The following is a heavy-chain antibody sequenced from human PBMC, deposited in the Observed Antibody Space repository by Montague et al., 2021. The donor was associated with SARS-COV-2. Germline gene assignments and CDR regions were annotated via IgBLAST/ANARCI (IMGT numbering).Heavy chain of an antibody. Sequence: VKPTQTLTLTCTFSGFSLSTSGMCVSWIRQPPGKALEWLARIDWDDDKYYSTSLKTRLTISKDTSKNQVVLTMTNMDPVDTATYYCTRTHYDILTGSRNWFDPGGQGTLVTVSS. D-gene: IGHD3-9*01. CDR3: TRTHYDILTGSRNWFDP. CDR2: IDWDDDK. CDR1: GFSLSTSGMC. V-gene: IGHV2-70*11. J-gene: IGHJ5*02.